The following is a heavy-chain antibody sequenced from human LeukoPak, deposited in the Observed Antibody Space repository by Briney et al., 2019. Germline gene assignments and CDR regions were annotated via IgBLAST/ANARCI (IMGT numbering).Heavy chain of an antibody. V-gene: IGHV4-59*01. J-gene: IGHJ4*02. D-gene: IGHD2-21*02. CDR2: IYYSGST. Sequence: SATLSPTCPVYGGFISSYYWSWIRQPPGKGLEWIGYIYYSGSTNYNPSLKSRVTISVDTSKNQFSLKLSSVTAADTAVYYCAREGDTFDYWGQGTLVTVSS. CDR3: AREGDTFDY. CDR1: GGFISSYY.